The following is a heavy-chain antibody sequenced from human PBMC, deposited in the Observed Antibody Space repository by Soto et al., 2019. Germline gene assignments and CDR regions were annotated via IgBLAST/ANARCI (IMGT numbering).Heavy chain of an antibody. D-gene: IGHD3-22*01. CDR1: GYVFTKYW. V-gene: IGHV5-51*01. CDR3: ARRALYPSGDYYPYNWFDS. CDR2: IDPADSDD. Sequence: EVQLVQSGAEMRKPGESLKISCKTSGYVFTKYWIAWVRQMPGKGLEWIGIIDPADSDDIYSPSFQGQVTTSVDKSNSSAYVRWDPLKTSDTATYFCARRALYPSGDYYPYNWFDSWGQGTQVTVSS. J-gene: IGHJ5*01.